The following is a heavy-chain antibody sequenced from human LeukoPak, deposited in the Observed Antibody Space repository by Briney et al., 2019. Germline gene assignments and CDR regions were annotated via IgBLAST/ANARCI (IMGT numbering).Heavy chain of an antibody. CDR2: IDHSGSS. J-gene: IGHJ4*02. Sequence: SETLSLTCAVYGGSFSNYYWTWIRQPPGKGLEWIGEIDHSGSSHYNPSLKSRATISVDTSKNQLSLKLSSVTAADTAVYYCARGLEDRISIFGVVKFYYFDFWGQGTLVTVSS. V-gene: IGHV4-34*01. D-gene: IGHD3-3*01. CDR3: ARGLEDRISIFGVVKFYYFDF. CDR1: GGSFSNYY.